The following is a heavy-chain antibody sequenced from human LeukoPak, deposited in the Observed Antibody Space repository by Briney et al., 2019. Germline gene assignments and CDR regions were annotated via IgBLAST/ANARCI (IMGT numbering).Heavy chain of an antibody. CDR1: GGTFSSYA. CDR3: ARVVSPENWFDP. CDR2: IIPIFGTA. D-gene: IGHD5/OR15-5a*01. V-gene: IGHV1-69*13. Sequence: SVKVSCKASGGTFSSYAISWVRQAPGQGLEWMGGIIPIFGTANYAQKFQGRVTITADESTSTAYMELSSLRSGDTAVYYCARVVSPENWFDPWGQGTLVTVSS. J-gene: IGHJ5*02.